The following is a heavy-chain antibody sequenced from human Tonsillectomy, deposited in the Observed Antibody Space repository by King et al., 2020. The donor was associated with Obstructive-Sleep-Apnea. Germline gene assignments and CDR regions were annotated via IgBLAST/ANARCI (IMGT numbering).Heavy chain of an antibody. CDR3: ARGVVGVTTSVYFDN. V-gene: IGHV3-7*01. J-gene: IGHJ4*02. CDR1: GFTFSSYW. D-gene: IGHD1-26*01. CDR2: IQEAGSEK. Sequence: VQLVESGGGLVQPGGSLRLSCAASGFTFSSYWMNWVRQAPGKGLEWVASIQEAGSEKYYVDSMMGRFTISRDNAKNSLYLQMSSLRAEDTAVYYCARGVVGVTTSVYFDNWGQGTLVTVSS.